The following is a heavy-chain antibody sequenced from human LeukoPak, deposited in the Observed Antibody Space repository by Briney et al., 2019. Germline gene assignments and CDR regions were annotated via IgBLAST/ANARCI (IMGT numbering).Heavy chain of an antibody. D-gene: IGHD1-26*01. CDR3: ARFTYSGSYSWFDP. J-gene: IGHJ5*02. CDR1: GYTFTRYY. CDR2: INPNSGGT. Sequence: ASVKVSCKASGYTFTRYYMHWVRQAPGQGLEWMGWINPNSGGTNYAQKFQGRVTMTRDTSISTAYMELSRLRSDDTAVYYCARFTYSGSYSWFDPWGQGTLVTVSS. V-gene: IGHV1-2*02.